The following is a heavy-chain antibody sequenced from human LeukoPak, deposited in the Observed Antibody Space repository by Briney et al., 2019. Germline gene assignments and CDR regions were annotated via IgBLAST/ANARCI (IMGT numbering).Heavy chain of an antibody. D-gene: IGHD4-17*01. CDR2: INPNSGGT. Sequence: ALVKVSCKASGYTFTGYYMHWVRQAPGQGLEWMGWINPNSGGTNYAQKFQGRVTMTRDTSISTAYMELSSLRSEDTAVYYCARDSADYGDYDYWGQGTLVTVSS. V-gene: IGHV1-2*02. J-gene: IGHJ4*02. CDR1: GYTFTGYY. CDR3: ARDSADYGDYDY.